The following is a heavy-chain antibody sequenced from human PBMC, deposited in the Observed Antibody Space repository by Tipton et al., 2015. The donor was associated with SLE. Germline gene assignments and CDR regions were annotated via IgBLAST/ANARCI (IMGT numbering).Heavy chain of an antibody. Sequence: TLSLTCTVSDDSIRGRYYNWIRQPPGKGLEWIGYISYSGRTNYNPSLSSRVTISIDTSSNQFFLKLTSVTAADTAVYYCVRRVLESAILGVSGNWLDPWGQGALVTVSS. CDR3: VRRVLESAILGVSGNWLDP. CDR1: DDSIRGRY. D-gene: IGHD3-3*01. V-gene: IGHV4-59*11. J-gene: IGHJ5*02. CDR2: ISYSGRT.